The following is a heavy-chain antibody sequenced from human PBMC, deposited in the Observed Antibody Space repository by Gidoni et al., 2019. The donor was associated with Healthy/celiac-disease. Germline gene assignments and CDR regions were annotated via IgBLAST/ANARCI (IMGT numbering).Heavy chain of an antibody. CDR2: IIPILGIA. D-gene: IGHD1-26*01. J-gene: IGHJ6*02. CDR1: GGTFSSYA. V-gene: IGHV1-69*04. Sequence: EVKKPGSSVKVSCKASGGTFSSYAISWVRQAPGQGLEWMGRIIPILGIANYAQKFQGRVTITADKSTSTAYMELSSLRSEDTAVYYCARVVLHGMSDCMDVWGQGTTVTVSS. CDR3: ARVVLHGMSDCMDV.